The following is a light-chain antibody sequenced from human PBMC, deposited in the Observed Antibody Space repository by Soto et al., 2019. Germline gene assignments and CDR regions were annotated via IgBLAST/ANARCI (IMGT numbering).Light chain of an antibody. V-gene: IGKV3-20*01. CDR1: QSVSSSY. Sequence: EIELTQSPGTLSLSPGDRATLSCRASQSVSSSYLAWYQQKPGQAPRLLNYGASSRATGIPDRFSGSGSGTDFTLTISRLEPEDFAVYYCQQYSSSPLTFGQGTKLEIK. J-gene: IGKJ2*01. CDR2: GAS. CDR3: QQYSSSPLT.